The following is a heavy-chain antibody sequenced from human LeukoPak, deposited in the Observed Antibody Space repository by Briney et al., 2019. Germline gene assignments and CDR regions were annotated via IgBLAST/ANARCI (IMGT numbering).Heavy chain of an antibody. Sequence: PGGSLRLSCAASGFSFSRAWMSWVRQAPGKGLEWVANIKQDGNEKYYVDSVKGRFTISRDNAKNSLYLQMNSLRAEDTAVYYCARVWSRGLCDYWGQGTLVTVSS. J-gene: IGHJ4*02. CDR3: ARVWSRGLCDY. CDR1: GFSFSRAW. D-gene: IGHD2-21*01. CDR2: IKQDGNEK. V-gene: IGHV3-7*01.